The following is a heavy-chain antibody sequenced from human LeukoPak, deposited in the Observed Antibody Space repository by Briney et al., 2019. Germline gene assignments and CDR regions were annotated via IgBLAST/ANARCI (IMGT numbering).Heavy chain of an antibody. D-gene: IGHD2-2*01. V-gene: IGHV3-7*03. CDR3: ARDQGAIVVVPAAIDY. CDR2: IKQDGSEK. Sequence: GGSLRLSCAASGFTFSSYSMSWDRQAPGRGLEWVANIKQDGSEKYYVDSVKGRFTISRDNAKNSLYLQMNSLRAEDTAVYYCARDQGAIVVVPAAIDYWGQGTLVTVSS. CDR1: GFTFSSYS. J-gene: IGHJ4*02.